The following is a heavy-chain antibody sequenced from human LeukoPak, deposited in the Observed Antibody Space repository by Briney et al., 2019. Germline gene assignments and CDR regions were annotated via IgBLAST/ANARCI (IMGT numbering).Heavy chain of an antibody. Sequence: GGSLRLSCAASGFTFSSYWMSWVRQAPGKGLEWVANIKQDGSEKYYVDSVKGRFTISRDNAKNSLYLQMNSLRAEDTAVYYCARAPRLPYCSSTSCANWFDPWGQGTLVTVSS. J-gene: IGHJ5*02. CDR3: ARAPRLPYCSSTSCANWFDP. CDR2: IKQDGSEK. CDR1: GFTFSSYW. D-gene: IGHD2-2*01. V-gene: IGHV3-7*01.